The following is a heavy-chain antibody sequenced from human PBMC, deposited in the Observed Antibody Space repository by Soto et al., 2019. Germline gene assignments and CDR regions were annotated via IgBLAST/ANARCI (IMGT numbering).Heavy chain of an antibody. CDR2: ISSSSSYI. CDR3: AREQGRGGRGLGV. D-gene: IGHD3-10*01. J-gene: IGHJ6*02. V-gene: IGHV3-21*01. Sequence: EVQLVESGGGLVKPGGSLRLSCAASGFTFSSYSMNWVRQAPGKGLEWVSSISSSSSYIYYADSVKGRFTISRDNXQNTLNQQMNRLRGEDPAGDYCAREQGRGGRGLGVWVQGTTVTVSS. CDR1: GFTFSSYS.